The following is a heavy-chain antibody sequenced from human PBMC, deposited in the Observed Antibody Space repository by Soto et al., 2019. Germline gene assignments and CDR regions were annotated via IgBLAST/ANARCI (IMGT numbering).Heavy chain of an antibody. J-gene: IGHJ4*02. CDR3: AREFLNYDFWSGYRI. Sequence: QVQLVQSGAEVKKPGASVKVSCKASGYTFTSYAMHWVRQAPGQRLEWMGWINAGNGNTKYSQKFQGRVTITRDTSASTAYMEQSSLRSEDTAVYYCAREFLNYDFWSGYRIWGQGTLVTVSS. CDR1: GYTFTSYA. D-gene: IGHD3-3*01. CDR2: INAGNGNT. V-gene: IGHV1-3*01.